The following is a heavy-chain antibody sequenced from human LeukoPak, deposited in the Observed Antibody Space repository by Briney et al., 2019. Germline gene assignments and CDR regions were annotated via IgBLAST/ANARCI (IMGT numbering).Heavy chain of an antibody. CDR2: ISSSSSYI. Sequence: GGSLRLSCAASGFTLSSYSMNWVRQAPGKGLEWVSSISSSSSYIYYADSVKGRFTISRDNAKNSLYLQMNSLRAEDTAVYYCARVRTLRIAAAGTVDYWGQGTLVTVSS. CDR1: GFTLSSYS. CDR3: ARVRTLRIAAAGTVDY. V-gene: IGHV3-21*01. D-gene: IGHD6-13*01. J-gene: IGHJ4*02.